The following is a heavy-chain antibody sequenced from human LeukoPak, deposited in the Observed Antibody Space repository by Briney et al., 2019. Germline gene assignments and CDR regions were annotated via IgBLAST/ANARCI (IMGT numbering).Heavy chain of an antibody. D-gene: IGHD2-2*02. CDR2: IIPIFCTA. Sequence: SVKVSCKASGGTFSSYAISWVRQAPGQGLEWMGGIIPIFCTANYAQKFHGRVTITADEFTSTAYMELSSLRSEDTAVYYCAIRRCSSTSCYTVDYYYMDVWGKETTVTVSS. CDR1: GGTFSSYA. V-gene: IGHV1-69*01. J-gene: IGHJ6*03. CDR3: AIRRCSSTSCYTVDYYYMDV.